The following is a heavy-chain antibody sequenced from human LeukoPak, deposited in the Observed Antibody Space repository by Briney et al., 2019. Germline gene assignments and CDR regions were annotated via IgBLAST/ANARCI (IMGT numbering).Heavy chain of an antibody. V-gene: IGHV3-15*05. CDR2: IRSKVENETT. J-gene: IGHJ1*01. CDR1: GFTFTAAS. Sequence: GGSLRLSCATSGFTFTAASMSWVRQAPGKGLEWIGLIRSKVENETTEYAAPVKGRFSISRDDSKATLYLEMKSLKVDDAGVYYCTTGNPWGQGTLVTV. CDR3: TTGNP.